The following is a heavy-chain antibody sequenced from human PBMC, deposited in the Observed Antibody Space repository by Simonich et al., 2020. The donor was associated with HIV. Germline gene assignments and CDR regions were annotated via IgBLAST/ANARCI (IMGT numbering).Heavy chain of an antibody. D-gene: IGHD3-16*01. V-gene: IGHV3-30*07. CDR3: ASGGSISSVWADDY. J-gene: IGHJ4*01. Sequence: QVQLVESGGGVVQPGRSLRLSCAASGFTFSSYAMHWVRQAPGKGLEWVAVISYDGSNKYYAHSVKGRFTISRDNSKNTLYLQMNSLRAEDTAVYYCASGGSISSVWADDYWGQEPWSPSPQ. CDR1: GFTFSSYA. CDR2: ISYDGSNK.